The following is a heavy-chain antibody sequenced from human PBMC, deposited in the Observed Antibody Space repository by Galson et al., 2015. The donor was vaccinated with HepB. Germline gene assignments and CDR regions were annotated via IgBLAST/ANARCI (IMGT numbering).Heavy chain of an antibody. V-gene: IGHV3-64D*06. J-gene: IGHJ3*02. CDR2: ISSNGGST. Sequence: SLRLSCAASGFTFSSYAMHWVRQAPGKGLEYVSAISSNGGSTYYADSVKGRFTISRDNSKNTLYLQMSSLRAEDTAVYYCVKDRGNSGSYYDRAFDIWGQGTMVTVSS. CDR3: VKDRGNSGSYYDRAFDI. CDR1: GFTFSSYA. D-gene: IGHD1-26*01.